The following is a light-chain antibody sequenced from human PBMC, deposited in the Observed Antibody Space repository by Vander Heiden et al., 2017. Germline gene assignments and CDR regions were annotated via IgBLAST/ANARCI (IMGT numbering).Light chain of an antibody. CDR3: MQSLQTPLT. V-gene: IGKV2-28*01. J-gene: IGKJ4*01. CDR1: QSLRHNSGNNY. CDR2: LGS. Sequence: DIVMTQSLLSLLVTPGEPASISCRSSQSLRHNSGNNYLDWYRQRPGQSPQVLIYLGSNRASGVPDRFSGSGSGTDFTLKISRVEAEDVGVYYCMQSLQTPLTFGGGTKVEIK.